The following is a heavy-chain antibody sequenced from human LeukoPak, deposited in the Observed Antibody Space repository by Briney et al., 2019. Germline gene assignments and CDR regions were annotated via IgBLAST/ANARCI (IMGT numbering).Heavy chain of an antibody. CDR2: VNHSGYT. D-gene: IGHD4-17*01. V-gene: IGHV4-34*01. Sequence: SETLSLTCGVSGTSFSSYYWSWIRQTPGKGLEWIGEVNHSGYTNMNPSLKSRVTISVDTSKNQFSLMMTSVTAADTAVYFCARMTTGHDYWGQGTLVTVSS. CDR3: ARMTTGHDY. CDR1: GTSFSSYY. J-gene: IGHJ4*02.